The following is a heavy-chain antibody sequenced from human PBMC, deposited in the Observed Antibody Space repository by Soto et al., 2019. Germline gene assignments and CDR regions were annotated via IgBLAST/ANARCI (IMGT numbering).Heavy chain of an antibody. J-gene: IGHJ6*04. V-gene: IGHV3-30-3*01. CDR3: ARGGSGTAPLTGVIYYYSGMDV. CDR2: ISYDGSNK. D-gene: IGHD7-27*01. CDR1: GFTFSSYA. Sequence: PGGSLRLSCAASGFTFSSYAMHWVRQAPGKGLEWVAVISYDGSNKYYADSVKGRFTISRDNSKNTLYLQMNSLRAEDTAVYYWARGGSGTAPLTGVIYYYSGMDVWGKGTTVTFSS.